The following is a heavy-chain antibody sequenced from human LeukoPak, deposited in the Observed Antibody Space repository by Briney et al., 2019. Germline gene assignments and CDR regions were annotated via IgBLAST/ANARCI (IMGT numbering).Heavy chain of an antibody. J-gene: IGHJ4*02. CDR1: GFTFSSYA. Sequence: GGSLRLSCAASGFTFSSYAMSWVRQAPGKGLEWVGFIRSKVYGGATDYAASVKGRFNISRDDYKNIAYLQMNSLQTEDTAVYSCSRDDYSTSSGYFSDSWGQGTLVAVSS. CDR3: SRDDYSTSSGYFSDS. V-gene: IGHV3-49*04. CDR2: IRSKVYGGAT. D-gene: IGHD3-22*01.